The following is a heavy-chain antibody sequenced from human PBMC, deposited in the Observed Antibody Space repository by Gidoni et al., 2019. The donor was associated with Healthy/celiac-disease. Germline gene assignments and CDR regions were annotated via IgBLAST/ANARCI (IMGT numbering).Heavy chain of an antibody. CDR2: DNPSAGST. CDR3: AVDLSIAARPLLIRYYYDGIDV. V-gene: IGHV1-46*01. Sequence: VLLVLSSAEGKKNGASVKVPCQASGDSFISYYMLSVRQAPGQGLEWMGIDNPSAGSTSYGQKYQGRFAMTRVTSTSTVYMELSSLQTDSTAVYYCAVDLSIAARPLLIRYYYDGIDVWGQGTTVTVSS. J-gene: IGHJ6*02. D-gene: IGHD6-6*01. CDR1: GDSFISYY.